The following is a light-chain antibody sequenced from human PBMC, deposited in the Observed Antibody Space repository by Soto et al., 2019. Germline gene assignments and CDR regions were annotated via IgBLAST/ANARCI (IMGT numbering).Light chain of an antibody. Sequence: QSVLTQPASVSGSPGQTITISCTGAVSEVAAYTYVSWYQQHPGKGPKLIIYDVSNRPLGVSNRFSGSKSGTTASLTISGLHAEDEADYYCSSFTRIVGLFGGGTKLTVL. J-gene: IGLJ3*02. CDR2: DVS. CDR1: VSEVAAYTY. V-gene: IGLV2-14*01. CDR3: SSFTRIVGL.